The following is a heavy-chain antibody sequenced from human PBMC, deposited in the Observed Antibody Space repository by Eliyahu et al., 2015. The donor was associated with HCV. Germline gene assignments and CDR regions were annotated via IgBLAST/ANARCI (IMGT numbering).Heavy chain of an antibody. Sequence: QVQLVESGGGVVQPGRSLRLSCAASGFTFSSXGMHWVRQAPGKGLEWVAVISYDGSNKYYADSVKGRFTISRDNSKNTLYLQMNSLRAEDTAVYYCAKDPAPRTTVTTLIDYWGQGTLVTVSS. J-gene: IGHJ4*02. CDR1: GFTFSSXG. CDR2: ISYDGSNK. V-gene: IGHV3-30*18. D-gene: IGHD4-17*01. CDR3: AKDPAPRTTVTTLIDY.